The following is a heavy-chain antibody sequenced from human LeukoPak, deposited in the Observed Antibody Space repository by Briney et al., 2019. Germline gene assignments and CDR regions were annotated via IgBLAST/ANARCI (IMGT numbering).Heavy chain of an antibody. CDR2: INPSGGST. V-gene: IGHV1-46*01. Sequence: ASVKVSCKASGYTFTSYYMHWVRQAPGQGLEWMGIINPSGGSTSYAQKFQGRVTLARDMSTSIVYMELSSLRSEDTAVYYCARDGVAGVYYFDYWGQGTLVTVPS. J-gene: IGHJ4*02. D-gene: IGHD6-19*01. CDR1: GYTFTSYY. CDR3: ARDGVAGVYYFDY.